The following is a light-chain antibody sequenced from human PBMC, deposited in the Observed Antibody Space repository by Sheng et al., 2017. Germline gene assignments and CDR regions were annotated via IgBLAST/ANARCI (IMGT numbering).Light chain of an antibody. CDR3: SSLTSSSSIV. Sequence: QSALTQPASVSGSPGQSITISCTGTSSDVGGYNYVSWYQQHPGKAPKLMIYDVSNRPSGVSNRFSGSKSGNTASLTISGLQAEDEADYYCSSLTSSSSIVFGIGTKVTVL. J-gene: IGLJ1*01. CDR1: SSDVGGYNY. CDR2: DVS. V-gene: IGLV2-14*03.